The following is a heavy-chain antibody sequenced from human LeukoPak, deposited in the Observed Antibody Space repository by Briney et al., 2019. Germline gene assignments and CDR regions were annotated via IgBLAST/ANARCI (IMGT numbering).Heavy chain of an antibody. CDR2: IGSTSRDK. CDR3: VRGDYRDY. J-gene: IGHJ4*02. V-gene: IGHV3-21*01. Sequence: GGSLRLSCTASGFTFGDYAMSWFRQAPGKGLEWVSSIGSTSRDKYFVGSVRGRFTISRDNAKNPLYLEMNSLRADDTAVYYCVRGDYRDYWGQGTLVTVSS. D-gene: IGHD5-12*01. CDR1: GFTFGDYA.